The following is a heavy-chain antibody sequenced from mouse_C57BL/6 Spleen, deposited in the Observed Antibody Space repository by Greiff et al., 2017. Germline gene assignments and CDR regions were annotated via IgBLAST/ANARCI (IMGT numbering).Heavy chain of an antibody. Sequence: DVKLVESGGGLVQPGGSLSLSCAASGFTFTDYYMSWVRQPPGKALEWLGFIRNKANGYTTEYSASVKGRFTISRDNSQSILYLQMNALRAEDSATYYCARSGTGGYYYAMDYWGQGTSVTVSS. CDR1: GFTFTDYY. CDR2: IRNKANGYTT. J-gene: IGHJ4*01. D-gene: IGHD3-3*01. CDR3: ARSGTGGYYYAMDY. V-gene: IGHV7-3*01.